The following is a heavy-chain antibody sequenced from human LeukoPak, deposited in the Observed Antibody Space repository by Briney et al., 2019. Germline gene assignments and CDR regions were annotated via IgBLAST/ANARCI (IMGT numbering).Heavy chain of an antibody. J-gene: IGHJ5*02. CDR1: GGSFSGYY. CDR2: INHSGST. CDR3: ARGYDILTGYFRFDP. D-gene: IGHD3-9*01. V-gene: IGHV4-34*01. Sequence: SETLSLTCAVYGGSFSGYYWSWIRQPPGKGLEWIGEINHSGSTNYNPSLKSRVTISVDTSKNQFSLKLSSVTAADTAVYYCARGYDILTGYFRFDPWGQGTLDTVSS.